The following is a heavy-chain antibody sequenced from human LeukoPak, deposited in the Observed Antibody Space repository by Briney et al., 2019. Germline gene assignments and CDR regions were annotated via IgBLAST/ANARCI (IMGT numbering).Heavy chain of an antibody. D-gene: IGHD2/OR15-2a*01. CDR3: ARAPLSLSPEEFDY. CDR2: IIPIFGTA. V-gene: IGHV1-69*01. CDR1: GGTFSSYA. J-gene: IGHJ4*02. Sequence: SVKVTCKSSGGTFSSYAISWVRQAPAQGLEWMGGIIPIFGTANYAQKFQGRVTITADESTSTAYMELSSLRSEDTAVYYCARAPLSLSPEEFDYWGQGTLVTVSS.